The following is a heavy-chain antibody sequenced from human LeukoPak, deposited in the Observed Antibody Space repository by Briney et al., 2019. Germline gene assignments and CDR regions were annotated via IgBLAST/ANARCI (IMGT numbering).Heavy chain of an antibody. CDR2: TSYSGTT. V-gene: IGHV4-31*03. J-gene: IGHJ4*02. CDR1: SGSISSSGYY. D-gene: IGHD3-10*01. Sequence: SETLSLTCTVSSGSISSSGYYWSWIRQLSGKGLEWIGSTSYSGTTYYNPSLKSRVTISLDTSENQFSLKLSSVTAADTAVYYCARAPGDYYGSGDYWGQGTLVTVSS. CDR3: ARAPGDYYGSGDY.